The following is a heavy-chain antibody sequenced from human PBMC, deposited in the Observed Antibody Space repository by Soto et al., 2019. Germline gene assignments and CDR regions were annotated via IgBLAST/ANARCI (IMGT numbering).Heavy chain of an antibody. J-gene: IGHJ3*02. Sequence: ASVKVSCKASGYTFTSYGISWVRQAPGQGLEWMGWISAYNGNTNYAQKLQGRVTMTTDTSTSTAYMELRSLRSDDTAVYYCARDCSSTSCYDALDIWGQGTMVTVSS. CDR2: ISAYNGNT. V-gene: IGHV1-18*01. CDR3: ARDCSSTSCYDALDI. D-gene: IGHD2-2*01. CDR1: GYTFTSYG.